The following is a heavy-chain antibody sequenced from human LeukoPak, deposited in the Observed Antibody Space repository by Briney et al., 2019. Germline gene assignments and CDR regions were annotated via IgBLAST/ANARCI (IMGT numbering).Heavy chain of an antibody. CDR3: ARDHNYCFDY. D-gene: IGHD1-20*01. J-gene: IGHJ4*02. CDR2: VNSYSSAI. Sequence: GGSLRLSCAASGFTFSSYAFNWVRQPPGKGLEWVSYVNSYSSAIYYADSVKGRFTISRDNAKNSLYLQMNSLRDEDTAVYFCARDHNYCFDYWGQGTLVTVSS. V-gene: IGHV3-48*02. CDR1: GFTFSSYA.